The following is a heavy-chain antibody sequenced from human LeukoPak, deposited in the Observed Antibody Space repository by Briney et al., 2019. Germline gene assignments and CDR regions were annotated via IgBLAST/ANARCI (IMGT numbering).Heavy chain of an antibody. CDR2: LSYDETNQ. Sequence: PGRSLRLSCTASGFTLSDYGMPWVRQAPGKGLEWVAFLSYDETNQYYADSAKGRFSISRDNSKNTVYLQMNSLRVDDTAVYYCVKDRETVGSYFYGMDVWGQGTTVTVAS. CDR1: GFTLSDYG. V-gene: IGHV3-30*18. J-gene: IGHJ6*02. D-gene: IGHD3-10*01. CDR3: VKDRETVGSYFYGMDV.